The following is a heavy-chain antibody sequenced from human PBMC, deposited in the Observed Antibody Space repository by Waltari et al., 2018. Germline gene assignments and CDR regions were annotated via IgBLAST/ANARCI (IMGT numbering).Heavy chain of an antibody. CDR2: INPNSGGT. CDR1: GYTFTGYY. CDR3: ARGGVVVPAAPRYRFDP. J-gene: IGHJ5*02. V-gene: IGHV1-2*04. Sequence: QVQLVQSGAEVKKPGASVKVSCKASGYTFTGYYMHWVRQAPGQGLEWMGWINPNSGGTNDAQKLQGWVTMTRDTSISTAYMELSSLRSEDTAVYYCARGGVVVPAAPRYRFDPWGQGTLVTVSS. D-gene: IGHD2-2*01.